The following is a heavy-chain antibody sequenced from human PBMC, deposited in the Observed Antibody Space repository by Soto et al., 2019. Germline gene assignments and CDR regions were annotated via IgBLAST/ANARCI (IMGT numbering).Heavy chain of an antibody. CDR2: ISGSSTST. J-gene: IGHJ4*02. Sequence: EVQLSGSGGGLVQPGGSLRLSCAASGFTFSSYAMSWFRQAPGKGLEWVSAISGSSTSTYYADSVNGRFTISRDNSKNTLYLQMNSLRAEDTAVYYCAKDPSSGFAMENYFDYWGQGTLVTVSS. CDR1: GFTFSSYA. CDR3: AKDPSSGFAMENYFDY. V-gene: IGHV3-23*01. D-gene: IGHD3-10*01.